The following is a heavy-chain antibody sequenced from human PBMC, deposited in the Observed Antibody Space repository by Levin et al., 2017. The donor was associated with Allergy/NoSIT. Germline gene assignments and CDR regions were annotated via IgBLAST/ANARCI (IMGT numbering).Heavy chain of an antibody. V-gene: IGHV4-4*07. Sequence: SETLSLTCIVSGGSLTTYEWSWIRQSAGDGLEWIGHISPSGITNYNASLESRVTMALDTSKNQFSLRLTSVTAADTAVYYCATGALHGGFDNWGQGALVIVSS. CDR2: ISPSGIT. CDR1: GGSLTTYE. D-gene: IGHD5-12*01. CDR3: ATGALHGGFDN. J-gene: IGHJ4*02.